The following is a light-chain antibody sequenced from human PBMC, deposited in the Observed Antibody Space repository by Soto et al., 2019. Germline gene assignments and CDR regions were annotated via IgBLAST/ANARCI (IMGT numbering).Light chain of an antibody. CDR3: QQYYKLPWT. Sequence: EIVMTQSPGTLSVSPWARATLSCRASQSISANLAWYQQKPGQAPRLLVYGASTRATGIPARFSGSGSGTGFTLTISSLQSEDFAVYCCQQYYKLPWTFGQGTKVDIK. J-gene: IGKJ1*01. CDR1: QSISAN. V-gene: IGKV3-15*01. CDR2: GAS.